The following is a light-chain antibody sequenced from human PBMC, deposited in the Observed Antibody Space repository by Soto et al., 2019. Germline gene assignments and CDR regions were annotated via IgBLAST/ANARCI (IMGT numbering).Light chain of an antibody. CDR1: QSVLYNVNNKIH. CDR2: WAS. CDR3: QQYYSNPWT. Sequence: DIVMTQSPDSLAVSLGERTTINCKSSQSVLYNVNNKIHLGWYQQKPGQPPKLLIYWASTREFGVPDRFSGSGSGTDFTLTISSLQAEDVAIYYCQQYYSNPWTFGQGTRVEIK. J-gene: IGKJ1*01. V-gene: IGKV4-1*01.